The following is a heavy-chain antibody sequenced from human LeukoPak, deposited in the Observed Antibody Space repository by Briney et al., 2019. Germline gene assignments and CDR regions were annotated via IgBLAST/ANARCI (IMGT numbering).Heavy chain of an antibody. CDR3: ARGIYGVYYFDY. V-gene: IGHV4-59*12. D-gene: IGHD4-17*01. Sequence: PSETLSLTCTVSGGSISSYYWSWIRQPPGKGLEWIGYIYYSGSTNYNPSLKSRVTISVDTSKNQFSLRLSSVTAADTAMYYCARGIYGVYYFDYWGQGALVTVSS. J-gene: IGHJ4*02. CDR1: GGSISSYY. CDR2: IYYSGST.